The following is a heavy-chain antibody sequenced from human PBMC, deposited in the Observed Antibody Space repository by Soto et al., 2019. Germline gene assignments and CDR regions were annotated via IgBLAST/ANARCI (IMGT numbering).Heavy chain of an antibody. J-gene: IGHJ4*02. CDR2: INRDGRST. D-gene: IGHD4-17*01. Sequence: EVQLVESGGGLVQPGGSLRLSCAASEFTFSRHWMHWVRQGPGKGLVWVSRINRDGRSTTYADSVKGRFTISRDNAESKMNIQMNSLSAEDTAVYYCAQVTSYGDPTIKHIDNWGQGTLVTVSS. V-gene: IGHV3-74*01. CDR3: AQVTSYGDPTIKHIDN. CDR1: EFTFSRHW.